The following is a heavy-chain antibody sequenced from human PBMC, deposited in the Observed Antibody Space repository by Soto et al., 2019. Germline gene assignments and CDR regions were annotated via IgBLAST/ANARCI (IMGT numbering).Heavy chain of an antibody. CDR2: ISSSSSTI. Sequence: EVQLVESGGGLVQPGGSLRLSCAASGFTFSSYSMNWVRQAPGKGLEWVSYISSSSSTIYYADSVKGRFTISRDNAKNSLYLQMNSLRDEDTAVYYCASDLNYDFWSGYYTGAGMDVWGQGTTVTVSS. D-gene: IGHD3-3*01. CDR1: GFTFSSYS. J-gene: IGHJ6*02. CDR3: ASDLNYDFWSGYYTGAGMDV. V-gene: IGHV3-48*02.